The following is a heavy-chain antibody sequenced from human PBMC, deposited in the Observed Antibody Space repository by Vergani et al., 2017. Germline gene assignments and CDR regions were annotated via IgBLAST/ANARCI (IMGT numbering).Heavy chain of an antibody. Sequence: EVQLVESGGVVVQPGGSLRLSCAASGFTFDDYTMHWVRQAPGKGLEWVSLISWDGGSTYYADSVKGRFTISRDNSKNSLYLQMNSLRVEDTAVYYCGRGSDNYNWGQGALVTV. CDR1: GFTFDDYT. J-gene: IGHJ4*02. D-gene: IGHD1-1*01. V-gene: IGHV3-43*01. CDR3: GRGSDNYN. CDR2: ISWDGGST.